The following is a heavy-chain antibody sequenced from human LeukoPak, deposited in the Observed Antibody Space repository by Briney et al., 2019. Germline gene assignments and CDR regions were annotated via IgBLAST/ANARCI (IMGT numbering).Heavy chain of an antibody. J-gene: IGHJ4*02. D-gene: IGHD6-13*01. V-gene: IGHV3-30*18. Sequence: PGGSLRLSCAASGFTFSTYGMHWVRQAPGKGLEWVAVISYDGSYKFYADSVKGRFTISRDNSKSTLYLQMNSLSAEDTAVYYCAQDRYSGLNTIDYWGQGTLVTVSS. CDR1: GFTFSTYG. CDR2: ISYDGSYK. CDR3: AQDRYSGLNTIDY.